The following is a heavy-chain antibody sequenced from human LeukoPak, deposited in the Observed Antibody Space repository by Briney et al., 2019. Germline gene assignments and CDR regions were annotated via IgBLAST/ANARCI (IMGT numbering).Heavy chain of an antibody. CDR1: GGSISSYY. V-gene: IGHV4-59*12. CDR3: ARRGRLYYDFWSGPNWFDP. CDR2: IYYSGST. D-gene: IGHD3-3*01. J-gene: IGHJ5*02. Sequence: PSETLSLTCTVSGGSISSYYWSWIRQPPGKGLEWIGYIYYSGSTNYNPSLKSRVTISVDTSKNQFPLKLSSVTAADTAVYYCARRGRLYYDFWSGPNWFDPRGQGTLVTVSS.